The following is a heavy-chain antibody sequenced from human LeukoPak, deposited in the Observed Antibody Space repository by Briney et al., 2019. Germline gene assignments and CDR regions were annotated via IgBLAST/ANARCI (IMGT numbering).Heavy chain of an antibody. CDR1: GYKLTDDY. CDR2: INPDSGFT. J-gene: IGHJ4*02. Sequence: ASVKVSCKASGYKLTDDYMHWVRQAPGQGLEFMGWINPDSGFTNYAQKFKGRVTMTRDTSISTARLEVRSLTSDDTAVYYCAPTAEAYTSWWKVWGQGTLVTVSS. V-gene: IGHV1-2*02. CDR3: APTAEAYTSWWKV. D-gene: IGHD3-16*01.